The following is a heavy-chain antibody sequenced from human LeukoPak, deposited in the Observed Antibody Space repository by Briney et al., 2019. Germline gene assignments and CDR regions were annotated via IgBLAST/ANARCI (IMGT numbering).Heavy chain of an antibody. J-gene: IGHJ4*02. CDR3: ARVGAGRYGSGSLDY. CDR1: GFTFSSYS. D-gene: IGHD3-10*01. CDR2: FSSSSSYI. V-gene: IGHV3-21*01. Sequence: GGSPRLSCAASGFTFSSYSMNWDRQAPGKGLEWVSSFSSSSSYIYYADSVKGRFTISRDNAQNSLYLQMNSLRAEDTAVYYCARVGAGRYGSGSLDYWGQGTLVTVSS.